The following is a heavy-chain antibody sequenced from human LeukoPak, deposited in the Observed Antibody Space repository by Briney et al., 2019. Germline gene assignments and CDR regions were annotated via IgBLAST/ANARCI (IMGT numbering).Heavy chain of an antibody. CDR1: GYTFTGCF. Sequence: ASVKVSCKASGYTFTGCFIHYVRQAPGQGLEWMGWIDPNSDNIRYSETFKDRVTMTRDTSTNTAYMELSWLRSDDTAVYYCARSAYNYGYVYFDHWGRGTLVIVSS. V-gene: IGHV1-2*02. J-gene: IGHJ4*02. D-gene: IGHD5-18*01. CDR2: IDPNSDNI. CDR3: ARSAYNYGYVYFDH.